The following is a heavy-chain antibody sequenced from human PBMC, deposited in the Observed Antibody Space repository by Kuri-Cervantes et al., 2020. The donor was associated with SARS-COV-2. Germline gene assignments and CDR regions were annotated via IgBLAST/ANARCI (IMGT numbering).Heavy chain of an antibody. CDR2: IYYSGST. Sequence: SETLSLTCTVSGGSISSSSYYWGWIRQPPGKGLEWIGSIYYSGSTYYNPSPKSRVTISVDTSKNQFSLKLSSVTAADTAVYYCARSRGYCSSTSCFYYYGMDVWGQGTTVTVSS. D-gene: IGHD2-2*01. J-gene: IGHJ6*02. CDR3: ARSRGYCSSTSCFYYYGMDV. CDR1: GGSISSSSYY. V-gene: IGHV4-39*01.